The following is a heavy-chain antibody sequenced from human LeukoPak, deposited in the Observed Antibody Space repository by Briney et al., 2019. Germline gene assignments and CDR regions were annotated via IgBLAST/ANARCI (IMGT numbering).Heavy chain of an antibody. V-gene: IGHV1-69*05. J-gene: IGHJ4*02. Sequence: ASVKVSCKASGGTFSSYAISWVRQAPGQGLEWMGGTIPIFGTANYAQKFQGRVTITTDESTSTAYMELSSLRSEDTAVYYCARARQGLNDFDYWGQGTLVTVSS. CDR1: GGTFSSYA. CDR2: TIPIFGTA. CDR3: ARARQGLNDFDY.